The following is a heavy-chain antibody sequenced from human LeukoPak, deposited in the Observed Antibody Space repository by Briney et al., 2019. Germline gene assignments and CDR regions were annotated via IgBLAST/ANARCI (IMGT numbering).Heavy chain of an antibody. CDR1: GFTFSSYG. Sequence: QPGRSLRLSCAASGFTFSSYGIHWVRQAPGKGLEWVAVISFDGSHTYYADSVKGRFTISRDNSKNTLYLQMNSLRAEDTAVYYCAKGLVLLGPDYWGQGTLVTVSS. V-gene: IGHV3-30*18. CDR3: AKGLVLLGPDY. J-gene: IGHJ4*02. CDR2: ISFDGSHT.